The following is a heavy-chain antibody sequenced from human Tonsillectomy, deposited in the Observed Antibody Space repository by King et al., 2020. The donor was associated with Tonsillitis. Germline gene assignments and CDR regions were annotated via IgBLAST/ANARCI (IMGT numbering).Heavy chain of an antibody. J-gene: IGHJ6*03. Sequence: QLQESGPGLVKPSETLSLTCTVSGGSISSSSYYWGWIRQPPGKGLEWIGSTSYSGNTYYNPPLKSRVTISVDTSNNQFSLKLSSVTAADTAVFYCARLRLRVSTRGGHYYMDVWGKGTTVTVSS. D-gene: IGHD3-10*01. V-gene: IGHV4-39*01. CDR1: GGSISSSSYY. CDR2: TSYSGNT. CDR3: ARLRLRVSTRGGHYYMDV.